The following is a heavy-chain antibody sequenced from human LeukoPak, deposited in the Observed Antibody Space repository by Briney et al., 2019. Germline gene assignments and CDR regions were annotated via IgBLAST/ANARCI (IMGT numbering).Heavy chain of an antibody. V-gene: IGHV3-15*01. D-gene: IGHD6-13*01. CDR1: GFTFSNAW. CDR2: IKSKTDGGTT. Sequence: PGGSLRLSCAASGFTFSNAWMSWVRQAPGKGLEWVGRIKSKTDGGTTDYAAPVKGRFTISRDDSKNTLYLQMNSLKTEDTAVYYCTTEGGKGYSSSWPDAFDIWGQGTMVTVSS. J-gene: IGHJ3*02. CDR3: TTEGGKGYSSSWPDAFDI.